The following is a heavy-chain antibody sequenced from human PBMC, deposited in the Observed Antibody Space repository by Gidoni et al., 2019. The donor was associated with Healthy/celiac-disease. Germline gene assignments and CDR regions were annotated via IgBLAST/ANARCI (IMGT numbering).Heavy chain of an antibody. Sequence: QVQLQESGPGLVKPSETLSLTCTVSGGSISSYYWSWIRQPPGKGLEWIGYIYYSGSTNYNPSLKSRVTISVDTSKNQFSLKLSSVTAADTAVYYCARSDYGDNWFDPWGQGTLVTVSS. D-gene: IGHD4-17*01. CDR2: IYYSGST. CDR1: GGSISSYY. CDR3: ARSDYGDNWFDP. J-gene: IGHJ5*02. V-gene: IGHV4-59*01.